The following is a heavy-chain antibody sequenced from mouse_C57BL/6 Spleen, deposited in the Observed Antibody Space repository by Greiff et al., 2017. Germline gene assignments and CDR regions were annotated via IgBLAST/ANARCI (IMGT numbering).Heavy chain of an antibody. CDR1: GYTFTSYW. CDR2: IYPSDSET. J-gene: IGHJ1*03. CDR3: ARYPPYDSSRYFDV. D-gene: IGHD1-1*01. Sequence: QVQLQQPGAELVRPGSSVKLSCKASGYTFTSYWMDWVKQRPGQGLEWIGNIYPSDSETHYNQKFKDKATLTVDKSSSTAYMQLSSLTSEDAAVYYCARYPPYDSSRYFDVWGTGTTVTVSS. V-gene: IGHV1-61*01.